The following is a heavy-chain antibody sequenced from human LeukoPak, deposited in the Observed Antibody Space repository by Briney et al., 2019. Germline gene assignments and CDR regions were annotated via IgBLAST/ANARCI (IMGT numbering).Heavy chain of an antibody. V-gene: IGHV3-7*01. CDR2: VKQDGSER. CDR3: ARDVPLMGASKTRYFDY. Sequence: GGSLRLSCAASGFTFSSYAMSWVCQAPGKGLEWVANVKQDGSERYYGDSVKGRFTISRDNAKNSLYLQMSSLRAEDTAIYYCARDVPLMGASKTRYFDYWGQGTLVTVSS. D-gene: IGHD1-26*01. J-gene: IGHJ4*02. CDR1: GFTFSSYA.